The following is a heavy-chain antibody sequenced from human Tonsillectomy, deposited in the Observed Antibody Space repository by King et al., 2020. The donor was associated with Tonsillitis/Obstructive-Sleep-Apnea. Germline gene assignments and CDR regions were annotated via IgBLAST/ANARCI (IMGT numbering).Heavy chain of an antibody. CDR3: ARDPRQINDDYSKTAPPLYYYYYYMDV. Sequence: VQLVESGGGVVQPGRSLRLSCAASGFTFSSYAMHWVRQAPGKGLEWVAVISYDGSNKYYADSVKGRFTISRDNSKNTLYLQMNSLRAEDTAVYYCARDPRQINDDYSKTAPPLYYYYYYMDVWGKGTTVTVSS. D-gene: IGHD4-11*01. CDR1: GFTFSSYA. CDR2: ISYDGSNK. J-gene: IGHJ6*03. V-gene: IGHV3-30*04.